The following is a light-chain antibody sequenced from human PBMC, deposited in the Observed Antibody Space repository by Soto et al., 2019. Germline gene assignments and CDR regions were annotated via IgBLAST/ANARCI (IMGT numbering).Light chain of an antibody. CDR1: SSNIGSNT. Sequence: QSVLTQPPSASGTPGQRVTISCSGSSSNIGSNTVNWYQQLPGTAPKLLIYSNNQRPSGVPDRFSGSKSGTSASLAISGLQSEYEADYYCAPWDHSPNGPDVFGTGTKLTVL. J-gene: IGLJ1*01. V-gene: IGLV1-44*01. CDR2: SNN. CDR3: APWDHSPNGPDV.